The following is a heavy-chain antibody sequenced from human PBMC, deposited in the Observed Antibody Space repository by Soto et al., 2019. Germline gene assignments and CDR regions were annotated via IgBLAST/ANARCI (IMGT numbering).Heavy chain of an antibody. J-gene: IGHJ4*02. CDR3: ATPAYDY. D-gene: IGHD3-16*01. Sequence: GGSLRLSXAASGFIFSTSGSAFSRYAMTWVRQTPGKALGWVSSISGSGVRTYYSDSVRGRFTISRDNSKDRLYLEMNSVRAEDTAVYYCATPAYDYWGQGTLVTVSS. CDR1: GFIFSTSGSAFSRYA. V-gene: IGHV3-23*01. CDR2: ISGSGVRT.